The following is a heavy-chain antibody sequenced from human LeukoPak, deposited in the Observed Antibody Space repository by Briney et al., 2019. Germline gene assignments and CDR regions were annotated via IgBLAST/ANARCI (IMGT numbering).Heavy chain of an antibody. CDR1: GGTFSSYA. J-gene: IGHJ4*02. CDR2: IIPIFGTA. V-gene: IGHV1-69*05. CDR3: ARVNGDYGYFDY. Sequence: GASVKVSCKASGGTFSSYAISWVRQAPGQGLEWMGRIIPIFGTANYAQKFQGRVTITTDESTSTAYMGLSSLRSEDTAVYYCARVNGDYGYFDYWGQGTLVTVSS. D-gene: IGHD4-17*01.